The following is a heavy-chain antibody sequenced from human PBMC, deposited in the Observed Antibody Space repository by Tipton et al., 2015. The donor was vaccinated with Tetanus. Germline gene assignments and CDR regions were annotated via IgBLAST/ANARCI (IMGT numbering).Heavy chain of an antibody. V-gene: IGHV4-34*01. CDR2: INHSGST. CDR1: GGSFSGYY. D-gene: IGHD2-21*01. J-gene: IGHJ4*02. Sequence: TLSLTCAVYGGSFSGYYWSWIRQPPGKGLEWIGEINHSGSTNYNPSLKSRVTLSVDVSKNQFSLRVSSVTAADTALYFCARDSHVGAPVVNCFDRWGLGTLVTVSS. CDR3: ARDSHVGAPVVNCFDR.